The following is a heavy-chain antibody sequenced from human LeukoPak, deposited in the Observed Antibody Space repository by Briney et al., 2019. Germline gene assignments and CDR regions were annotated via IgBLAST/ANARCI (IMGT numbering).Heavy chain of an antibody. J-gene: IGHJ4*02. CDR2: ISGYTGNA. Sequence: ASVKVSCKASGYNFMNYGISWVRQAPGQGLESMGWISGYTGNADYAPKLQGRITMTTDTSTTTAYMELRSLTSDDTAMYYCARVGATYGDPLEFDYWGQGTLVTVSS. CDR1: GYNFMNYG. V-gene: IGHV1-18*01. D-gene: IGHD4-17*01. CDR3: ARVGATYGDPLEFDY.